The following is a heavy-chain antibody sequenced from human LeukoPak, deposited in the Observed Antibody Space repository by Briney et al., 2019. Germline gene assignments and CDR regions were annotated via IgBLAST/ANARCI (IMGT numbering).Heavy chain of an antibody. CDR1: GFTFSTYA. Sequence: GGSLRLACTASGFTFSTYAMTWVRQAPGKGLEWVSVISHGGDSAWYADSVKGRFTISRDNSKSTLFLQMNSLRADDTAIYYCAKGRSGWYEGLDYWGQGILVTVSS. J-gene: IGHJ4*02. D-gene: IGHD6-19*01. CDR3: AKGRSGWYEGLDY. CDR2: ISHGGDSA. V-gene: IGHV3-23*01.